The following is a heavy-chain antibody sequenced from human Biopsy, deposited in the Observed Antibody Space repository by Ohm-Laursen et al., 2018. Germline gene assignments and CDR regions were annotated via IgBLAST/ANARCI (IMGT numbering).Heavy chain of an antibody. CDR3: ARGGGYNWNNGWFDP. CDR2: IIGIFRTA. D-gene: IGHD1/OR15-1a*01. CDR1: GGTFSSSA. V-gene: IGHV1-69*01. Sequence: SLVKVSCKAFGGTFSSSAITWVRQAPGQGLEWMGGIIGIFRTAHYAQKFQGRVTITADEFMSTAYMELSSLRSEDTAVYYCARGGGYNWNNGWFDPWGQGTLVTVSS. J-gene: IGHJ5*02.